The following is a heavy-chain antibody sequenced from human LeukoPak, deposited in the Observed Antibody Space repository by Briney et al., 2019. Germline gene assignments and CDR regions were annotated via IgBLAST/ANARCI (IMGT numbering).Heavy chain of an antibody. J-gene: IGHJ2*01. CDR2: LYSSGST. D-gene: IGHD2-15*01. CDR1: GGSFSGYY. V-gene: IGHV4-4*08. CDR3: ARTLYCSGGSCYTPYYWYFDL. Sequence: SETLSLTCAVYGGSFSGYYWSWIRQPPGKGLEWIGRLYSSGSTNYNPSLKSRVTISVDTSKNQFSLKLSSVTAADTAVYYCARTLYCSGGSCYTPYYWYFDLWGRGTLVTVSS.